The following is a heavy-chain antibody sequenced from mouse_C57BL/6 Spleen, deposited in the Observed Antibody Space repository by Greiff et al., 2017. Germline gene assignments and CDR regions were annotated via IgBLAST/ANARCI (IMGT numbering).Heavy chain of an antibody. Sequence: EVKLMESGGGLVKPGGSLKLSCAASGFTFSDYGMHWVRQAPEKGLEWVAYISSGSSTIYYEDTVKGRLTISRDNAKNTLFLQMTSLRSEDTAMYYCARSYDGYWAWFAYWGQGTLVTVSA. CDR2: ISSGSSTI. D-gene: IGHD2-3*01. CDR3: ARSYDGYWAWFAY. CDR1: GFTFSDYG. V-gene: IGHV5-17*01. J-gene: IGHJ3*01.